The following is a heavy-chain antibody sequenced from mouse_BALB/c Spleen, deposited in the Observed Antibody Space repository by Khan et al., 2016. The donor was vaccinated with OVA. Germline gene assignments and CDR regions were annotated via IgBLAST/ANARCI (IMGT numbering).Heavy chain of an antibody. V-gene: IGHV1S135*01. CDR3: TRHGYVAWFTY. Sequence: EVQLQQSGPELMKPGAAVKISCKASGYSFTTYYIHWVLQSHGKSLEWIGYIDPFSGGATYNQKFKGKATLTVDKSSSTAYINLSNLTSEDSAVYYCTRHGYVAWFTYWGQGTLFTVSA. J-gene: IGHJ3*01. CDR1: GYSFTTYY. CDR2: IDPFSGGA. D-gene: IGHD2-2*01.